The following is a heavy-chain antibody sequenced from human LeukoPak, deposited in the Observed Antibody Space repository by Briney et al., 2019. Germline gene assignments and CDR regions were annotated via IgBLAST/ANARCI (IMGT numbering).Heavy chain of an antibody. Sequence: GGSLRLSCVASGFTLRSYGMQWVRQAPGKGLEWVAVTWYDVGSEYYVDSVKGRFTISRDNSKNTLYLQMNGLRAEDTAVYYCARDLLKGAQAYYSMDVWGQGTTVTVSS. J-gene: IGHJ6*02. CDR1: GFTLRSYG. CDR3: ARDLLKGAQAYYSMDV. CDR2: TWYDVGSE. V-gene: IGHV3-33*01. D-gene: IGHD1-26*01.